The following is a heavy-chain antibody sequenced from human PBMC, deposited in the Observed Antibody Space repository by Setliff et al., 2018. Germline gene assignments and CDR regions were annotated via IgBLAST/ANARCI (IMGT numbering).Heavy chain of an antibody. V-gene: IGHV3-33*01. Sequence: GGSLRLSCVASGFTFRDYGMHWVRQAPGKGLEWVAVIWFDGSNKYYADSLKGRFTIFRDNAKNTLYLQMNSLRAEDTAVYYCAREHRGSYSSAFDIWGQGSMVTVSS. CDR2: IWFDGSNK. CDR3: AREHRGSYSSAFDI. D-gene: IGHD1-26*01. J-gene: IGHJ3*02. CDR1: GFTFRDYG.